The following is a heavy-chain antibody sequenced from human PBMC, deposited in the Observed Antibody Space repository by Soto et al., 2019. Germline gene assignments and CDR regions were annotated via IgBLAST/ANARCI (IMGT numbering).Heavy chain of an antibody. V-gene: IGHV3-23*01. CDR1: GFTFSSYA. CDR3: AKTRDCSGGGCYRYFDL. J-gene: IGHJ2*01. D-gene: IGHD2-15*01. Sequence: EVQLLESGGGLVQPGGSLRLSCAASGFTFSSYAMSWVRQAPGKGLEWVSSFSGSDNSTYHPDSVKGRLTISRDNSKNTLYLQMNSLRAEDTAVYYCAKTRDCSGGGCYRYFDLWGRGTLVTVSS. CDR2: FSGSDNST.